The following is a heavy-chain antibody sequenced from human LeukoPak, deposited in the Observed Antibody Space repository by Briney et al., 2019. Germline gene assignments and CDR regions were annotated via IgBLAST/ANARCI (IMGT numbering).Heavy chain of an antibody. J-gene: IGHJ4*02. CDR3: ARSIYGSSGYSYFDY. D-gene: IGHD3-22*01. V-gene: IGHV3-21*01. CDR1: GFTFSSFT. Sequence: GRSLRLSCAASGFTFSSFTMNWVRQAPGKRLEWVSSISGGSSSLYYAGSVEGRFPVSRANAKNSLYLQMNSLRVGDTAVYYCARSIYGSSGYSYFDYWGQGTPVTVSS. CDR2: ISGGSSSL.